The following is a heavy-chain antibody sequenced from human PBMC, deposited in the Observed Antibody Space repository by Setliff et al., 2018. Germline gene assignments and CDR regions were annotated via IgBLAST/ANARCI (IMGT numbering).Heavy chain of an antibody. CDR3: ARETSAARLWGPFDY. J-gene: IGHJ4*02. D-gene: IGHD6-6*01. CDR2: IYYSGST. Sequence: TLSLPCTVSGGSISSGGYYWSWIRQHPGKGLEWIGYIYYSGSTYYNPSLKSRVTISVDTSKNQFSLKLSSVTAADTAVYYCARETSAARLWGPFDYWGQGTLVTVSS. CDR1: GGSISSGGYY. V-gene: IGHV4-31*03.